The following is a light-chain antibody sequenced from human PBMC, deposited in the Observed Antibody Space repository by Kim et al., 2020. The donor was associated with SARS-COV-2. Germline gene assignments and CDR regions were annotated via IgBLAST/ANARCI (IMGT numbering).Light chain of an antibody. J-gene: IGKJ3*01. CDR2: GAS. V-gene: IGKV3-20*01. CDR1: ESVGSSY. CDR3: QQYVSSPFT. Sequence: SPGERAPLSCRASESVGSSYLAWYQQKPGQAPRLLIYGASTRATGIPDRFSGSGSGTDCTLTISRLEPEDFAVYYCQQYVSSPFTFGPGTKVDIK.